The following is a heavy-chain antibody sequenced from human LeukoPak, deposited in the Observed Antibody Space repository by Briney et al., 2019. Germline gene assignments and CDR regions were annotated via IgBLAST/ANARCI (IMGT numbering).Heavy chain of an antibody. CDR2: ISGRGGST. Sequence: GGSLRLSCAASGFTFSSYAMSWVRQAPGEGLEWVSAISGRGGSTYYADSVKGRFTISRDNAKETLYLQMHRLSAEDTAVSYCAKERGPYYYDSSGYYDPYYFGYWGQGTLVTVSS. V-gene: IGHV3-23*01. CDR3: AKERGPYYYDSSGYYDPYYFGY. D-gene: IGHD3-22*01. CDR1: GFTFSSYA. J-gene: IGHJ4*02.